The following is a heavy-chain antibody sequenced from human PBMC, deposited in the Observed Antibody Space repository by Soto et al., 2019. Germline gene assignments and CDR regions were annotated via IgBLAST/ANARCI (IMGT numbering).Heavy chain of an antibody. CDR1: RFTFSDYS. CDR2: ISGGGETI. V-gene: IGHV3-48*02. J-gene: IGHJ4*02. D-gene: IGHD6-19*01. Sequence: EVQLLESGGGLVQPGGSLRLSCAASRFTFSDYSMNWVRQAPGKGLEWVSYISGGGETIYYADSVRGRFTISRDNAKNSLFLQMNSLRDEDTAVYYCARESPSSQWLPTRYFDYWGQGTLVTVSS. CDR3: ARESPSSQWLPTRYFDY.